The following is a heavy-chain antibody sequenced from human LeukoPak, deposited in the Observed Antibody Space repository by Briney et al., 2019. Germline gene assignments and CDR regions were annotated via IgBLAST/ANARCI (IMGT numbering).Heavy chain of an antibody. D-gene: IGHD3-3*01. CDR3: ARGAGYYSASLGDYYYYMDV. J-gene: IGHJ6*03. CDR1: GYTFTDYY. V-gene: IGHV1-69-2*01. Sequence: ATVKISCKVSGYTFTDYYMHWVQQAPGKGLEGMGLVDPEEGETIYAEKFQGRVTITADTSTDTAYMELSSLRSEDTAVYYCARGAGYYSASLGDYYYYMDVWGKGTTVTVSS. CDR2: VDPEEGET.